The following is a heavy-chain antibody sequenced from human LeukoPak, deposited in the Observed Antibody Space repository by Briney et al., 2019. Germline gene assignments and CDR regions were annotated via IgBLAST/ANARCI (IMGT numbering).Heavy chain of an antibody. J-gene: IGHJ3*02. D-gene: IGHD2-15*01. V-gene: IGHV1-69*02. CDR2: IIPILGIA. CDR1: GGTFSSYT. CDR3: ALGLVVAADDAFDI. Sequence: EASVKVSCTASGGTFSSYTISWVRQAPGQGLGWMGRIIPILGIANYAQKFQGRVTITADKSTSTAYMELSSLRSEDTAVYYCALGLVVAADDAFDIWGQGTMVTVSS.